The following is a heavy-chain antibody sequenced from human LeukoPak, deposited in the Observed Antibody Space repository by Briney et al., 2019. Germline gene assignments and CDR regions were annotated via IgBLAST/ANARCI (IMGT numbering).Heavy chain of an antibody. Sequence: ASVKAYCTASGYTFPTYHIHWVRQAPGQGLEWMGIINPSGGSTSYAQKFQGRVTMTRDTSTSTVYMELSSLRPEDTAVYYCARVSWDWTPDFDYWGQGTLVTVSS. V-gene: IGHV1-46*01. CDR2: INPSGGST. CDR3: ARVSWDWTPDFDY. J-gene: IGHJ4*02. D-gene: IGHD3/OR15-3a*01. CDR1: GYTFPTYH.